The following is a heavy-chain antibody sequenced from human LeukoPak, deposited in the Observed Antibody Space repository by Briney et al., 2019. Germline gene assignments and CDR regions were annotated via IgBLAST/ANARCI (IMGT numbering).Heavy chain of an antibody. Sequence: GGSLRLSCAASGFTVTRNYMTWVRQAPGKGLEWVSVTYSGGRTYYEDSVKGRFTISRDNAKNSLYLQMNSLRAEDTAVYYCARLAEMGATFAFDIWGQGTMVTVSS. CDR3: ARLAEMGATFAFDI. CDR2: TYSGGRT. J-gene: IGHJ3*02. CDR1: GFTVTRNY. D-gene: IGHD1-26*01. V-gene: IGHV3-53*01.